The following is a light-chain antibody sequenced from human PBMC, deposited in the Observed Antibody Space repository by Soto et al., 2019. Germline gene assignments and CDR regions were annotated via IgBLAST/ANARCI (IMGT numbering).Light chain of an antibody. Sequence: QAVVTQPPSVSGAPGQRITISCAGSSSNIGADYDVHWYQQFPGTAPKLLIYDNVNRPSGVPDRFSGSKSGTSASLAITGLQAEDEADYYCQSYDSGLSARVFGGGTKVTVL. V-gene: IGLV1-40*01. CDR3: QSYDSGLSARV. CDR1: SSNIGADYD. CDR2: DNV. J-gene: IGLJ3*02.